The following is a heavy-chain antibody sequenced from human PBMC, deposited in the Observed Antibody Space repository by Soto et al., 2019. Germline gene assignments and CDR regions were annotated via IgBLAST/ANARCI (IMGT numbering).Heavy chain of an antibody. CDR2: ISGSGGST. Sequence: PGGSLRLSCVASGFTFSRDAMSWVRQAPGKGLEWVSAISGSGGSTYYADSVKGRFTISRDNSKNTLYLQMNSLRAEDTAVYYCAKDHLRCSSTSCYDSYFDYWGQGTLVTVSS. J-gene: IGHJ4*02. V-gene: IGHV3-23*01. CDR3: AKDHLRCSSTSCYDSYFDY. D-gene: IGHD2-2*01. CDR1: GFTFSRDA.